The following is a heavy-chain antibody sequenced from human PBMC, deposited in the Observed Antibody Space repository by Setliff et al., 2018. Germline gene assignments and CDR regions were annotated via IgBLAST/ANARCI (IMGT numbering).Heavy chain of an antibody. Sequence: ASVKVSCKGSGYIFSSYGISWVRQAPGQGLQWMGLISSYNGVTNYAQRFQGRVTMRTDTSPRAAYMELRSLRSDDTAVYYRAISSLSICTGGSCPNAFDVWGQGTMVTVSS. CDR1: GYIFSSYG. CDR2: ISSYNGVT. CDR3: AISSLSICTGGSCPNAFDV. D-gene: IGHD2-8*02. J-gene: IGHJ3*01. V-gene: IGHV1-18*01.